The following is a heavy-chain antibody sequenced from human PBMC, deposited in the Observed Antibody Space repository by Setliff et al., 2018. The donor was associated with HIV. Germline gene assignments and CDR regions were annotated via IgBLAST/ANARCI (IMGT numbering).Heavy chain of an antibody. Sequence: SETLSLTCTVSGDSISGSYWCWIRQPPGKGLEWIGYIYASGSANHNPSLKSRVSISVDTSKNQLSLKLSSVTATDTAVYYWARLDLTTAGQIGYFHHWGQGTQVTVSS. V-gene: IGHV4-4*09. CDR1: GDSISGSY. J-gene: IGHJ1*01. CDR3: ARLDLTTAGQIGYFHH. D-gene: IGHD6-13*01. CDR2: IYASGSA.